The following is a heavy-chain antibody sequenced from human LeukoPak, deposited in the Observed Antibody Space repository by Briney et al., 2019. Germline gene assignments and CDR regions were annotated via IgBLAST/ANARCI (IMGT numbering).Heavy chain of an antibody. CDR2: IWFDGSNK. J-gene: IGHJ4*02. CDR3: ARAPSGSGFAFDS. Sequence: PGGSLRLFCAASGFTFSNYAMHWVRQAPGKGLEWVAFIWFDGSNKHYADSVKGRFTISRDNSEDTLYLQMNSLRAEDTAVYYCARAPSGSGFAFDSWGQGALVTVSS. CDR1: GFTFSNYA. D-gene: IGHD1-1*01. V-gene: IGHV3-33*08.